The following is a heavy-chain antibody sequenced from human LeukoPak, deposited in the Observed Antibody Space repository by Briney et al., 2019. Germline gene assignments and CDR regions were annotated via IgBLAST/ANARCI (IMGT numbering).Heavy chain of an antibody. V-gene: IGHV1-2*02. D-gene: IGHD3-22*01. J-gene: IGHJ4*02. CDR1: GYTFTGYY. CDR2: INPNSGGT. Sequence: GASVKVSCKASGYTFTGYYMHWVRQAPGQGLEWMGWINPNSGGTNYPQKFQGRVTMTRDTSISTAYMELSRLRSDDTAVYFCARADYYDSSGYHYYFDYWGQGTLVTVSS. CDR3: ARADYYDSSGYHYYFDY.